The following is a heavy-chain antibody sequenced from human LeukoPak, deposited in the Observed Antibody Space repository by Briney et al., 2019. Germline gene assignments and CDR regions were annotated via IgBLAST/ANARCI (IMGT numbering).Heavy chain of an antibody. CDR3: ARGGAAAGKYYYYYMDV. D-gene: IGHD6-13*01. CDR1: GGSIRSYY. Sequence: PSETLSLTCTVSGGSIRSYYWSWIRQPAGKGLEWIGRIYTSGSTNYNPSLKSRVTMSVDTSKNQFSLKLSSVTAADTAVYYCARGGAAAGKYYYYYMDVWGKGTTVTVSS. CDR2: IYTSGST. V-gene: IGHV4-4*07. J-gene: IGHJ6*03.